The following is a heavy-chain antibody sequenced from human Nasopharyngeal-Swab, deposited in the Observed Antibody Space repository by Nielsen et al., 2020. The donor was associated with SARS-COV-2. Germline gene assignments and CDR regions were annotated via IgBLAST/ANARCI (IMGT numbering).Heavy chain of an antibody. Sequence: SETLSLTCTVSGGSISSYYWSWIRQPPGKGLEWIGYIYYSGSTNYNPSLKSRVTISVDTSENQFSLKLSSVTAADTAVYYCARDSTPVYYYYYMDVWGKGTTVTVSS. V-gene: IGHV4-59*01. CDR2: IYYSGST. D-gene: IGHD2-15*01. CDR3: ARDSTPVYYYYYMDV. J-gene: IGHJ6*03. CDR1: GGSISSYY.